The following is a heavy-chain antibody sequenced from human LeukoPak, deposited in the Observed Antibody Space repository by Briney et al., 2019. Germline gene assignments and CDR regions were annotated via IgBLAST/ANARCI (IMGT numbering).Heavy chain of an antibody. V-gene: IGHV3-7*01. Sequence: PGGSLRLSCAASGFTFSSYWMSWVRQAPGKGLEWVANIKQDGSEKYYVDSVKGRFTISRDNAKNSLYLQMNSLRVEDTAVYYCARHMERWRQFTHSLDYWGQGTLVTVSS. CDR2: IKQDGSEK. CDR3: ARHMERWRQFTHSLDY. J-gene: IGHJ4*02. D-gene: IGHD5-24*01. CDR1: GFTFSSYW.